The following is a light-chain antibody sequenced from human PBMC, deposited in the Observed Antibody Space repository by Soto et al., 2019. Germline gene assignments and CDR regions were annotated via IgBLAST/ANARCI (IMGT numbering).Light chain of an antibody. Sequence: QSALTQPASVSGSLGQSITISCTGTSSDIGGYKYVSWYQQHPGKAPKLIIFEVSNRPSGVSDRFSGSNSGNTASLTISGLQAEDEADYYCTSYSSSRVLVFGGGSKATVL. J-gene: IGLJ3*02. CDR1: SSDIGGYKY. CDR2: EVS. CDR3: TSYSSSRVLV. V-gene: IGLV2-14*01.